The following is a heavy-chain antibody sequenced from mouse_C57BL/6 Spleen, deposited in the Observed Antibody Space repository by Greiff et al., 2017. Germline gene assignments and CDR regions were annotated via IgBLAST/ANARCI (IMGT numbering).Heavy chain of an antibody. D-gene: IGHD1-1*01. CDR3: ARESYYYGSSLRWYFDV. CDR1: GYAFSSSW. V-gene: IGHV1-82*01. J-gene: IGHJ1*03. CDR2: IYPGDGDT. Sequence: QVQLQQSGPELVKPGASVKISCKASGYAFSSSWMNWVKQRPGKGLEWIGRIYPGDGDTNYNGKFKGQATLTADKSSSTAYMQLSSLTSEDSAVCYCARESYYYGSSLRWYFDVWGTGTTVTVSS.